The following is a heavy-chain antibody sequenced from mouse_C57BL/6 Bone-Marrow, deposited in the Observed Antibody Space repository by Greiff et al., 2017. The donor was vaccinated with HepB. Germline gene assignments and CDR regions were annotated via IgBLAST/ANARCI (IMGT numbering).Heavy chain of an antibody. Sequence: VQLQQPGAELVRPGSSVKLSCKASGYTFTSYWMHWVKQRPIQGLEWIGNIDPSDSETHYNQKFKDKATLTVDKSASTAYMQLSSLTSEDSAVYYCARPYYYGSSHGYFDVWGTGTTVTVSS. J-gene: IGHJ1*03. CDR2: IDPSDSET. D-gene: IGHD1-1*01. CDR1: GYTFTSYW. V-gene: IGHV1-52*01. CDR3: ARPYYYGSSHGYFDV.